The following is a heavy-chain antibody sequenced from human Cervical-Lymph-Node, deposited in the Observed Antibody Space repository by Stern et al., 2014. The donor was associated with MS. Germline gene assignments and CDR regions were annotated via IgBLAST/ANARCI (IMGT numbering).Heavy chain of an antibody. Sequence: VHLVESGDEVQKPGSSVKVSCKASGDTSNTDAIHWVRQAPGQGLEWMGGIIPGFGTPVYAQRFKGRFSIAADESTATDYMELSSLRSDDTAVYYCARGASSAAWYKHAVDVWGQGTTVTVSS. CDR3: ARGASSAAWYKHAVDV. V-gene: IGHV1-69*01. J-gene: IGHJ6*02. CDR2: IIPGFGTP. CDR1: GDTSNTDA. D-gene: IGHD1-14*01.